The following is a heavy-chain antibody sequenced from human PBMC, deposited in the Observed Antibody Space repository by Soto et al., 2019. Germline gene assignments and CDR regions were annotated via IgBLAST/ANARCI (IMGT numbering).Heavy chain of an antibody. CDR3: ASTWAICYDH. J-gene: IGHJ4*02. V-gene: IGHV3-53*01. D-gene: IGHD2-2*01. CDR1: GFTVSGNY. CDR2: IYNGGGT. Sequence: PGGSLRLSCAASGFTVSGNYMSWVRQAPGKGLEWVSVIYNGGGTYYADSVKGRFTISRDNSKNTLYLQMNSLRAEDTAVYYCASTWAICYDHWGQGTLVTVSS.